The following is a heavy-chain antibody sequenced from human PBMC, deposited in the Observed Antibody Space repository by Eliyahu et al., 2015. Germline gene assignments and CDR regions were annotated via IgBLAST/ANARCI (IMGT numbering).Heavy chain of an antibody. V-gene: IGHV1-24*01. CDR2: FDPEDGET. CDR3: ATEMPTDYGDYSEYFQH. D-gene: IGHD4-17*01. Sequence: QVQLVQSGAEVKKPGASVKVSCKVSGXTLXXLSMHWVRQAPGKGLEWMGGFDPEDGETIYAQKFQGRVTMTEDTSTDTAYMELSSLRSEDTAVYYCATEMPTDYGDYSEYFQHWGQGTLVTVSS. CDR1: GXTLXXLS. J-gene: IGHJ1*01.